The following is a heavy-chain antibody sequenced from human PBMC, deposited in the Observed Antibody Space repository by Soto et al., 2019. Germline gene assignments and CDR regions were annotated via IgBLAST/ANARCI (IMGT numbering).Heavy chain of an antibody. CDR2: ISGTGTST. CDR3: AKDQGYANGWSRRYALDV. CDR1: RFTFSSYA. V-gene: IGHV3-23*01. D-gene: IGHD6-19*01. J-gene: IGHJ6*02. Sequence: GSLRLSCAASRFTFSSYAMTWVRQAPGKGVEWVSTISGTGTSTYYADSVRGRFTISRDNSKNTLFLQMNGLRAEDTAIYYCAKDQGYANGWSRRYALDVWGQGTTVTVSS.